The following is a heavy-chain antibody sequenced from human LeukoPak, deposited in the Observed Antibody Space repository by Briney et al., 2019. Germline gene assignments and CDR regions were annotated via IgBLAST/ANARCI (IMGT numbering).Heavy chain of an antibody. J-gene: IGHJ4*02. V-gene: IGHV4-39*01. CDR1: GGSISSSSYY. CDR2: IYYSGST. CDR3: ARSTMIVGDSRVFFDN. Sequence: SETLSLTCTVSGGSISSSSYYWGWIRQPPGKGLEWIGSIYYSGSTYYNPSLKSRVTISVDTSKNQFSLKLSSVTAADTAVYYCARSTMIVGDSRVFFDNWGQGTLVTVSS. D-gene: IGHD3-22*01.